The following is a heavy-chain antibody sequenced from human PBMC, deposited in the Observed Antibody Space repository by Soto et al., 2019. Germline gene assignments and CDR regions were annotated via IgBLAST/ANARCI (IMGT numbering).Heavy chain of an antibody. CDR3: ARGERWGVPAAQKRRSYYYGMDV. CDR1: GFTFSDYY. J-gene: IGHJ6*02. CDR2: ISSSGGTI. Sequence: GGSLRLSCAASGFTFSDYYMSWIRQAPGKGLEWVSYISSSGGTIYYADSVKGRFTISRDNSKNSLYLQMNSLRAEDTAVYYWARGERWGVPAAQKRRSYYYGMDVWGQGTTVTVSS. V-gene: IGHV3-11*01. D-gene: IGHD2-2*01.